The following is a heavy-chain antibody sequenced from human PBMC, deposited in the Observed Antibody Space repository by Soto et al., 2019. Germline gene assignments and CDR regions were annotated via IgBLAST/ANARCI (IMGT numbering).Heavy chain of an antibody. V-gene: IGHV4-30-4*01. D-gene: IGHD3-10*01. CDR3: ARHNYGSGSTYFDY. J-gene: IGHJ4*02. Sequence: SETLSLTCTVSGGSISSDNYYWSWIRQPPGKGLEWIGYMYYSGSTNYNVSLKSRVTISVDTSKNQFSLKLNSMTAADTAVYYCARHNYGSGSTYFDYWGQGTLVTVSS. CDR2: MYYSGST. CDR1: GGSISSDNYY.